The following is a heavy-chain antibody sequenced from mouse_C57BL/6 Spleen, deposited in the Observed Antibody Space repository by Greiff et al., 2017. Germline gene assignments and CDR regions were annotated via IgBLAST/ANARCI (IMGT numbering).Heavy chain of an antibody. J-gene: IGHJ3*01. CDR2: IYPGSGST. CDR3: ARKKEYDYDGAWFAY. V-gene: IGHV1-55*01. D-gene: IGHD2-4*01. Sequence: VQLQQPGAELVKPGASVKMSCKASGYTFTSYWITWVKQRPGQGLEWIGDIYPGSGSTNYNKKFKSKATLTVDTSSSTAYMQLSSLTSEDSAVYYCARKKEYDYDGAWFAYWGQGTLVTVSA. CDR1: GYTFTSYW.